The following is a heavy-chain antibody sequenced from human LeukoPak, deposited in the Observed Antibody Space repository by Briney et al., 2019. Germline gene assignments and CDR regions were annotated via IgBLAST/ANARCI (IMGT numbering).Heavy chain of an antibody. D-gene: IGHD1-26*01. CDR2: IYYSGST. V-gene: IGHV4-59*01. J-gene: IGHJ4*02. Sequence: SETLSLTCTVSGGSISGYYWSWIRQPPGKGLEWIGYIYYSGSTNCNPSLKSRVTISVDTSNNQFSLKLSSVTAADTAVFYCARGRVGTYYEDYWGQGILVTVSS. CDR3: ARGRVGTYYEDY. CDR1: GGSISGYY.